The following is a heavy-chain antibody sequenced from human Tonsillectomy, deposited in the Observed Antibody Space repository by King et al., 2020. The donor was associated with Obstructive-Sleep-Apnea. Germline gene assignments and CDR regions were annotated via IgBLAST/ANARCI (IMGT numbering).Heavy chain of an antibody. V-gene: IGHV3-21*01. Sequence: VQLVESGGGLVKPGGSLRLSCAASGFTFSSYSMNWVRQAPGKGLEWVSSISSSSSYIYYADSVKGRFTISRENAKNSLYLQMNSLRAEDTAVYYCARYYYDSSGYYYPFDYWGQGTLVTVSS. J-gene: IGHJ4*02. D-gene: IGHD3-22*01. CDR1: GFTFSSYS. CDR2: ISSSSSYI. CDR3: ARYYYDSSGYYYPFDY.